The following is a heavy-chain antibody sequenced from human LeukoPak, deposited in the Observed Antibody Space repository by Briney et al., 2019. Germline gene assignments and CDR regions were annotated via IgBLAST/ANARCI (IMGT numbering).Heavy chain of an antibody. D-gene: IGHD3-16*01. V-gene: IGHV4-61*02. J-gene: IGHJ3*02. CDR1: GGSISSGSYY. CDR2: IYTSGST. CDR3: ARVGVMINDAFDI. Sequence: SQTLSLTRTVSGGSISSGSYYWSWIRQPAGKGLEWIGRIYTSGSTNYNPSLKSRVTISVDTSKNQFSLKLSSVTAADTAVYYCARVGVMINDAFDIWGQGTMVTVSS.